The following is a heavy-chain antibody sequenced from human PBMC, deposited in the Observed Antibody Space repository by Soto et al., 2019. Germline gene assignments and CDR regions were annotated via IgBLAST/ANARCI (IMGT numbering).Heavy chain of an antibody. D-gene: IGHD2-15*01. CDR2: IYYSGST. J-gene: IGHJ5*02. CDR3: ARDRPSPFLPNTCSGGSCYSTKYNWFDP. Sequence: SETLSLTCTVSCGSISSGDYYWSWIRQPPGKGLEWIGYIYYSGSTYYNPSLKSRVTISVDTSKNQFSLKLSSVTAADTAVYYCARDRPSPFLPNTCSGGSCYSTKYNWFDPWGQGTLVTVSS. CDR1: CGSISSGDYY. V-gene: IGHV4-30-4*01.